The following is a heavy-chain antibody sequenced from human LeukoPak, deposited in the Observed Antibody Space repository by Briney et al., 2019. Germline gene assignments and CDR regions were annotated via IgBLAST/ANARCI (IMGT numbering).Heavy chain of an antibody. CDR1: GGTFSSYA. J-gene: IGHJ6*02. Sequence: ASVKVSCKASGGTFSSYAISWVRQAPGQGLEWMGGIIPIFGTANYAQKFQGRVTITADESTSTAHMELSSLRSEDTAVYYCAYYYDSSGYWIPGYYGMDVWGQGTTVTVSS. CDR3: AYYYDSSGYWIPGYYGMDV. D-gene: IGHD3-22*01. V-gene: IGHV1-69*13. CDR2: IIPIFGTA.